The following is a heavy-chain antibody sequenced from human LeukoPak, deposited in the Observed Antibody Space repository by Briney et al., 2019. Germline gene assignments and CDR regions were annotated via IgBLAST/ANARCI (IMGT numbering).Heavy chain of an antibody. CDR3: ARKYGSGSYPNWFDP. D-gene: IGHD3-10*01. Sequence: SETLSLTCAVYGGSFSGYYWSWIRQPPGKGLEWIGEINHSRSTNYNPSLRSRVTISVDTSKIQFSPKLSSVTAADTAVYYCARKYGSGSYPNWFDPWGQGTLVTVSS. V-gene: IGHV4-34*01. CDR1: GGSFSGYY. J-gene: IGHJ5*02. CDR2: INHSRST.